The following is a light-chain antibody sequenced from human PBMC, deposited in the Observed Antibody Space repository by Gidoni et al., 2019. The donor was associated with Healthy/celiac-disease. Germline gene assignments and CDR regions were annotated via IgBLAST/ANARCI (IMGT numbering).Light chain of an antibody. V-gene: IGKV2-28*01. CDR1: QSLLHSNGYNY. CDR3: MQALQTPRT. J-gene: IGKJ1*01. CDR2: LGY. Sequence: DIVMTQSLRSLPVTPGEPASISCRSSQSLLHSNGYNYLDWYLQKPGQSPQLLIYLGYTRASGVPDRFSGSGSGTDFTLKISRVEAEDVGVYYFMQALQTPRTFGQXTKVEIK.